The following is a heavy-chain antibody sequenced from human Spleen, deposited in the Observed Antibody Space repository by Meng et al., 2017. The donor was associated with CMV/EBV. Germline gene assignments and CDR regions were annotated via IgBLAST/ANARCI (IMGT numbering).Heavy chain of an antibody. J-gene: IGHJ4*02. CDR1: TFDDYA. CDR2: ISYSGNT. Sequence: TFDDYAMHWVRQAPGKGLEWIGYISYSGNTYYNPSLKSRLTISVDTSKSHFSLKLSSVTAADTAVYYCARARITGKVAFDYWGQGTLVTVSS. CDR3: ARARITGKVAFDY. V-gene: IGHV4-30-4*08. D-gene: IGHD1-14*01.